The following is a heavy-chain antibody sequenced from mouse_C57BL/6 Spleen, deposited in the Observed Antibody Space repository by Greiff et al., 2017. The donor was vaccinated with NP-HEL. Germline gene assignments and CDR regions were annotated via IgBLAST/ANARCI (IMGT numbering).Heavy chain of an antibody. Sequence: QVQLKQSGAELVRPGASVTLSCKASGYTFTDYEMHWVKQTPVHGLEWIGAIDPETGGTAYNQKFKGKAILTADKSSSTAYMELRSLTSEDSAVYYCTRSGSGAWFAYWGQGTLVTVSA. D-gene: IGHD3-2*02. CDR3: TRSGSGAWFAY. J-gene: IGHJ3*01. CDR2: IDPETGGT. V-gene: IGHV1-15*01. CDR1: GYTFTDYE.